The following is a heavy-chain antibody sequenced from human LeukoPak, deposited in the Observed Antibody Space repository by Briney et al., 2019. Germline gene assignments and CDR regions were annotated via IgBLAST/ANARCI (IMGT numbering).Heavy chain of an antibody. CDR1: GYTFTGDY. CDR2: INPNSGGT. J-gene: IGHJ5*02. CDR3: ARDRAQPFLLSPVSPYNWFDP. Sequence: ASVKVSCKASGYTFTGDYMHWVRQAPGQGLEWMGWINPNSGGTNYAQKFQGRVTMTRDTSISTAYMELSRLRSDDTAVYYCARDRAQPFLLSPVSPYNWFDPWGQGTLVTVSS. D-gene: IGHD2-2*01. V-gene: IGHV1-2*02.